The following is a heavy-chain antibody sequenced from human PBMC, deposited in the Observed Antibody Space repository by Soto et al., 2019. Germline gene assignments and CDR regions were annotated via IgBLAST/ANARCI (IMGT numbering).Heavy chain of an antibody. J-gene: IGHJ6*02. CDR3: TRRLDGTSNDYGMDA. D-gene: IGHD1-1*01. CDR2: IRSKAYGGTT. V-gene: IGHV3-49*04. CDR1: GFPFGDYA. Sequence: GGSLRLSCTASGFPFGDYAMSLVRQSPGKGLEWVGFIRSKAYGGTTEYAASVKGRFTISRDDSKSIAYLQMNSLKTEDTAVYYCTRRLDGTSNDYGMDAWGQGRSVAVSS.